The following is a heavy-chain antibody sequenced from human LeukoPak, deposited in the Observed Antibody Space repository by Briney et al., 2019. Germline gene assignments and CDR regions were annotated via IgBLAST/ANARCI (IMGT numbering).Heavy chain of an antibody. V-gene: IGHV3-53*01. J-gene: IGHJ4*02. CDR1: GFTVSSNY. Sequence: PGGSLRLSCAASGFTVSSNYMSWVRQAPGKGLEWVSVIYSGGSTYYADSVKGRFTISRDNSKDTLYLQMNSLRAEDTAVYYCARENNWNYVGYFDYWGQGTLVTVSS. CDR3: ARENNWNYVGYFDY. CDR2: IYSGGST. D-gene: IGHD1-7*01.